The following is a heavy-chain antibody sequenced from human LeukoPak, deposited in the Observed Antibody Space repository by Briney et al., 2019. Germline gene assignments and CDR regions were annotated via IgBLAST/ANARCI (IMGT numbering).Heavy chain of an antibody. V-gene: IGHV1-18*01. D-gene: IGHD1-1*01. CDR2: ISANDGKI. Sequence: ASVKVSCKASGFVSTGYGFTWVRQVPGQGLEWMGWISANDGKIHYSERHQDRLTMTTDTVTSTAYMELRGLRSDDTAVYYCARETHVERDDYWGQGTLVTVSS. CDR3: ARETHVERDDY. J-gene: IGHJ4*02. CDR1: GFVSTGYG.